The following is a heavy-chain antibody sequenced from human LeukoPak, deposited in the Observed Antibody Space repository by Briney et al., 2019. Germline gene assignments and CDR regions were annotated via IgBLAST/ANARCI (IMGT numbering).Heavy chain of an antibody. V-gene: IGHV1-69*13. D-gene: IGHD5-18*01. CDR2: IIPIFGTA. Sequence: SVKVSCKASGGTFSSYAISWVRQAPGQGLEWMGGIIPIFGTANYAQKFQGRVTITADESTSTAYMELSSLRSDDTAVYYCARAPSGFTYGPGDHWGQGTLVTVSS. J-gene: IGHJ4*02. CDR1: GGTFSSYA. CDR3: ARAPSGFTYGPGDH.